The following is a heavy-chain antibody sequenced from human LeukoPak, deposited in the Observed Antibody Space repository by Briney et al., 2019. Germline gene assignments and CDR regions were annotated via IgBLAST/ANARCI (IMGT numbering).Heavy chain of an antibody. CDR3: ARSSHYDILTGYSEEDAFDI. D-gene: IGHD3-9*01. J-gene: IGHJ3*02. CDR2: IYSGGST. V-gene: IGHV3-53*01. Sequence: GGSLRLSCAASGFTVSSNYMSWVRQAPGRGLEWVSVIYSGGSTDYADSVKGRFTISRDTSKNTLYLQMNSLRVEDTAVYYCARSSHYDILTGYSEEDAFDIWGQGTMVTVSS. CDR1: GFTVSSNY.